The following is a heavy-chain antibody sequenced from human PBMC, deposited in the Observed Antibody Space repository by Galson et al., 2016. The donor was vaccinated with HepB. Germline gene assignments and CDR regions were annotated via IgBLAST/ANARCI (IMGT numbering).Heavy chain of an antibody. D-gene: IGHD5-24*01. CDR3: ARHKMATIDY. CDR2: IYPIDSDT. CDR1: GYSFTSFW. V-gene: IGHV5-51*01. J-gene: IGHJ4*01. Sequence: QSGAEVKKPGESLKISCKASGYSFTSFWIGWVRQMPGKGLEWLGIIYPIDSDTKYSPSFEGQVTISVDKSISTAYLQWSSLKASDSAMYYCARHKMATIDYWGHGTLVTVSS.